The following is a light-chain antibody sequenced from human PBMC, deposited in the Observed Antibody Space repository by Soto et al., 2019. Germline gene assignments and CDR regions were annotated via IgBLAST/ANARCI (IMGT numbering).Light chain of an antibody. CDR1: QSVSSSY. V-gene: IGKV3-20*01. CDR2: GAS. J-gene: IGKJ1*01. CDR3: QQYGSSPRT. Sequence: EIGLSKSPGTLSLSTGERATLSCRASQSVSSSYLAWYQQKPGQAPRLLIYGASSRATGIPDRFSGSGSGADFTLTISRLEPEDFAVYYCQQYGSSPRTFGQGTKVDIK.